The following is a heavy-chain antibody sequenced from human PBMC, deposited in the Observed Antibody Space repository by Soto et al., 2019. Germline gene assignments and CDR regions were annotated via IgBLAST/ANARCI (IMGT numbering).Heavy chain of an antibody. V-gene: IGHV1-46*03. CDR2: INPSVGTI. CDR3: ARDGPTRLTTVTLDP. Sequence: ASVNVSCKASGYTVTNYHIHWVRQAPGQGLEWMGIINPSVGTINYAQKFQGRVTMTRDTSTSTVHMELSSLSSEDTAVYYCARDGPTRLTTVTLDPWGQGTLVTLSS. D-gene: IGHD4-17*01. J-gene: IGHJ5*02. CDR1: GYTVTNYH.